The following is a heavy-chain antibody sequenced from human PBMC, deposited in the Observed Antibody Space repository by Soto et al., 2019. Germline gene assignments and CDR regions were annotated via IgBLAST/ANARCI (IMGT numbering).Heavy chain of an antibody. V-gene: IGHV1-2*04. CDR2: INPNSGGT. CDR1: GYTFTGYY. CDR3: ASSFRAAAAFVTPEDYGMDV. D-gene: IGHD6-13*01. J-gene: IGHJ6*02. Sequence: QVQLVQSGAEVKKPGASVKVSCKASGYTFTGYYMHWVRQAPGQGLEWMGWINPNSGGTNYAQKFQGWVTKTRDTSISTAYMELSRLRSDDTAVYYCASSFRAAAAFVTPEDYGMDVWGQGTTVTVSS.